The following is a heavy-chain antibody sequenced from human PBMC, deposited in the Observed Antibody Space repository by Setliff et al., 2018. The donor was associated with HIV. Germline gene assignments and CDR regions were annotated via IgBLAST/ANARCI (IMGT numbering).Heavy chain of an antibody. CDR2: IYYSGST. Sequence: SETLSLTCNVSGDSISTSTYYWDWIRQPPGKGLEWIGSIYYSGSTYYNPSLKSRVSISVDTSKNQFSLKLSSVTAADTAVYYCARHQGGSYSPHYSFDYWGQGTLVTVSS. D-gene: IGHD1-26*01. CDR1: GDSISTSTYY. V-gene: IGHV4-39*01. J-gene: IGHJ4*02. CDR3: ARHQGGSYSPHYSFDY.